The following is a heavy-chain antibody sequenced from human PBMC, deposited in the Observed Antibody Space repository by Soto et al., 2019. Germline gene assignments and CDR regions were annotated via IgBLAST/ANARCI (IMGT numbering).Heavy chain of an antibody. V-gene: IGHV3-23*01. J-gene: IGHJ6*02. CDR3: ARDIVRLGMDV. CDR2: ISGSGGST. CDR1: GFTFSSYA. D-gene: IGHD3-10*01. Sequence: GGSLRLSCAASGFTFSSYAMSWVRQAPGKGLEWVSAISGSGGSTYYADSVKGRFTISRDNSKNTLYLQMSSLRSEDTAVYYCARDIVRLGMDVWGQGTTVTVSS.